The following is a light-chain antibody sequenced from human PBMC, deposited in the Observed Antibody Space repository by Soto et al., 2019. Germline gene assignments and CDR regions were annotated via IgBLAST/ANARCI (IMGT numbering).Light chain of an antibody. CDR1: QSVSSSY. V-gene: IGKV3-20*01. J-gene: IGKJ1*01. CDR2: GAS. Sequence: EIVLTQSPGTLSLSPGERATLSCRASQSVSSSYLAWYQQKPGQAPRLLIYGASSRATGIPDRFSGSGSGTDLTITISRLEPEDFEVYYCQQYGSSPWTFDQGTKVDIK. CDR3: QQYGSSPWT.